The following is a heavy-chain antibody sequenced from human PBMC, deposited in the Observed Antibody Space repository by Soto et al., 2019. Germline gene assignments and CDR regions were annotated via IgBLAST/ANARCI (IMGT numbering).Heavy chain of an antibody. D-gene: IGHD6-6*01. V-gene: IGHV4-34*01. J-gene: IGHJ4*02. Sequence: PSETLCLTCSIYSGSFSGYYWSWIRQPPGKGLEWIGEISQSGNTNYSPSLKRRVSISIDTSKKHFSLNLASVSAADTAVYYRARAPKVSGSSQTRPDFWGQGTLVTVSS. CDR2: ISQSGNT. CDR1: SGSFSGYY. CDR3: ARAPKVSGSSQTRPDF.